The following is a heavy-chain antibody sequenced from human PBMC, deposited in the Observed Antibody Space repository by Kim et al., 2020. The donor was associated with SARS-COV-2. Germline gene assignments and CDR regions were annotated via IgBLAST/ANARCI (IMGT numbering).Heavy chain of an antibody. CDR1: GGSISSYY. V-gene: IGHV4-59*01. D-gene: IGHD3-10*01. J-gene: IGHJ5*02. CDR2: IYYSGST. Sequence: SETLSLTCTVSGGSISSYYWSWIRQPPGKGLEWIGYIYYSGSTNYNPSLKSRVTISVDTSKNQFSLKLSSVTAADTAVYYCAREIAAGFGHNWFDPWGQGTLVTVSS. CDR3: AREIAAGFGHNWFDP.